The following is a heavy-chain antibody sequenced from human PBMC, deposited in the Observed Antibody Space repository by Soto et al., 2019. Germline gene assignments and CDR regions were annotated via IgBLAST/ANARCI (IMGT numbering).Heavy chain of an antibody. CDR2: ISGYNINT. D-gene: IGHD1-26*01. CDR3: ARERRWEPLLY. J-gene: IGHJ4*02. Sequence: QVRLVQSGPEVKKPGASVRVSCKASGYTFANYGITWVRQTSGQGLEWLGWISGYNINTHYAQKCEDRVTPTTDKSTPTVYMELRSLKSDDTAIYFCARERRWEPLLYWGQGTLVTVSP. V-gene: IGHV1-18*01. CDR1: GYTFANYG.